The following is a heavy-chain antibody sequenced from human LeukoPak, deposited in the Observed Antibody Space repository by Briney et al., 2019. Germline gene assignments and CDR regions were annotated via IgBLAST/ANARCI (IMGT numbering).Heavy chain of an antibody. Sequence: GASVKVSCKASGYTFTSDYMHWVRQDPGQGLEWMGWIKPNSGDTNYAQKFQGRVTMTRDTSISTAYMELTSLRSDDTAVYYCARVFGGQLPDNWGQGTLVTVSS. V-gene: IGHV1-2*02. J-gene: IGHJ4*02. CDR3: ARVFGGQLPDN. CDR2: IKPNSGDT. D-gene: IGHD3-16*01. CDR1: GYTFTSDY.